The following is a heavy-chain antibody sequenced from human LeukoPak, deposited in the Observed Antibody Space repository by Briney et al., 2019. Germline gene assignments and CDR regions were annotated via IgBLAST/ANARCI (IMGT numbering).Heavy chain of an antibody. CDR2: LYTSGST. CDR3: ARDRRSGWYGGYYFDF. V-gene: IGHV4-4*07. CDR1: VHPISILY. Sequence: KPSVTVSLIXTVSVHPISILYWLWMRHPAGKGLVCIGRLYTSGSTNYNPSLKSLVPLSVETFNNHFSLKLSSVTAADTAVYYCARDRRSGWYGGYYFDFWGEGTLVTVSS. J-gene: IGHJ4*02. D-gene: IGHD6-19*01.